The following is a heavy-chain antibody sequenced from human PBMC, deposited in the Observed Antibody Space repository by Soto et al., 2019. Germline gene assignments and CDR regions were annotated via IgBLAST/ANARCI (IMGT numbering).Heavy chain of an antibody. D-gene: IGHD2-15*01. CDR2: IYYSGST. V-gene: IGHV4-59*01. J-gene: IGHJ3*02. Sequence: PSETLSLTCTVSGGSISSYYWSWIRQPPGKGLEWVGYIYYSGSTNYNPSLKSRVTISVDTSKNQFSLKLSSVTAADTAVYCCARYCSGGSCYVGHDAFDIWGQGTMVTVS. CDR3: ARYCSGGSCYVGHDAFDI. CDR1: GGSISSYY.